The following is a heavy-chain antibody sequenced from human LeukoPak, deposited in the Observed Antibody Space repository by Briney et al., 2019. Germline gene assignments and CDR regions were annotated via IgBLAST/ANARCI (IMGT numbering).Heavy chain of an antibody. D-gene: IGHD6-19*01. CDR2: IYHGGNA. Sequence: SGTLSLTCAVSGGSISSSNWWSWVRQPPGKGLEWIGEIYHGGNANYNPSLKSRVTISVDKSKNQFSLKLSSVTAADTAVYYCAREPYSSGWYKQFDYWGQGTLVTVSS. CDR3: AREPYSSGWYKQFDY. CDR1: GGSISSSNW. V-gene: IGHV4-4*02. J-gene: IGHJ4*02.